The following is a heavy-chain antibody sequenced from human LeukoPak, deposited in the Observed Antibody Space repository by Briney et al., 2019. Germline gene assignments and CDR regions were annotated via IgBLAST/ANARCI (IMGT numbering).Heavy chain of an antibody. CDR2: ISAYNGNT. V-gene: IGHV1-18*01. CDR1: GYTFTSYG. J-gene: IGHJ6*02. Sequence: ASVTVSFTASGYTFTSYGISWVRQAPGQGLEWMGWISAYNGNTNYAQKLQGRVTMTTDTSTSTAYMELRSLRSDDTAVYYCARSGSSWPPYYYYGMDVWGQGTTVTVSS. CDR3: ARSGSSWPPYYYYGMDV. D-gene: IGHD6-13*01.